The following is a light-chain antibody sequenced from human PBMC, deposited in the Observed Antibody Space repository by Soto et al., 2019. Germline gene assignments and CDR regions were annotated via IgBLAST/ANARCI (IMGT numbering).Light chain of an antibody. J-gene: IGKJ1*01. Sequence: DIQMPQSPSSVSASVGDRVTMTCRASQGISSWLAWYQQKPGKAPKLLIYAASSLQCGVPSRFSASGAGTDFTRTISSLQPEDFATCYCQQANRFPWTFGHGTKVDIK. V-gene: IGKV1-12*01. CDR2: AAS. CDR3: QQANRFPWT. CDR1: QGISSW.